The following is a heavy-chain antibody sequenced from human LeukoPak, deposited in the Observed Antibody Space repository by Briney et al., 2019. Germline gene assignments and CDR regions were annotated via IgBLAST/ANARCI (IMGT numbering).Heavy chain of an antibody. Sequence: PGGSLRLSCTASGLTFSSSGMHWVRQAPGKGLDWVSLINHDGTNTFYADSVKGRFTISRDNSKNTLYLQMNSLRAEDTAVYYCARADPDSFDYWGQGTLVTVSS. V-gene: IGHV3-30*02. CDR2: INHDGTNT. CDR3: ARADPDSFDY. CDR1: GLTFSSSG. D-gene: IGHD2-21*02. J-gene: IGHJ4*02.